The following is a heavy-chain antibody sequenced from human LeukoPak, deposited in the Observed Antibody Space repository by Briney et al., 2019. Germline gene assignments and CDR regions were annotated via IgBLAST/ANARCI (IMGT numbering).Heavy chain of an antibody. V-gene: IGHV3-30*14. Sequence: PGGSLRLSCAASGFTFSSYPMHWVRQAPGKGLEWVAVMSYDGSTQIYADSVRGRFTISRDNSKNTLYLQMNSLRAEDTAVYYCARGSVVAIGPHGVWGQGTMVTVSS. CDR1: GFTFSSYP. D-gene: IGHD2-21*01. J-gene: IGHJ6*02. CDR3: ARGSVVAIGPHGV. CDR2: MSYDGSTQ.